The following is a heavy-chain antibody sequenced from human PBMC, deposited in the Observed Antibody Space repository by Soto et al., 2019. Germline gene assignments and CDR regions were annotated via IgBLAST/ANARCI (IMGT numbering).Heavy chain of an antibody. D-gene: IGHD3-22*01. J-gene: IGHJ1*01. CDR3: ARDRDDSSGYPEYFHH. CDR1: GGTFSSYA. CDR2: IIPIFGTA. Sequence: ASVKVSCKASGGTFSSYAISWVRQAPGQGLEWMGGIIPIFGTANYAQKFQGRVTITADESTSTAYMELSSLRSEDTAVYYCARDRDDSSGYPEYFHHWGQGTLVTVSS. V-gene: IGHV1-69*13.